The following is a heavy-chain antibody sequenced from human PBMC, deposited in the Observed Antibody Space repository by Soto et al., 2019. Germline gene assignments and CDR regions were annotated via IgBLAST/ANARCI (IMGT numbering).Heavy chain of an antibody. V-gene: IGHV4-4*02. CDR2: IYHSGST. D-gene: IGHD4-17*01. CDR1: GGSISSSNW. J-gene: IGHJ3*02. CDR3: ARDMTTVKDAFDI. Sequence: SETLSLTCAVSGGSISSSNWWSWVRQPPGKGLEWIGEIYHSGSTNYNPSLKSRVTISVDKSKNQFSLKLSSVTAADTAVYYCARDMTTVKDAFDIWGQGTMVTVSS.